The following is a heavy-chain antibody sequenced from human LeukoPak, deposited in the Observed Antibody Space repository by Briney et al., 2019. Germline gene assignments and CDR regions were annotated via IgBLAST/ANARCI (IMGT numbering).Heavy chain of an antibody. J-gene: IGHJ5*02. CDR1: GFTFSSYA. CDR2: ISSNGGST. D-gene: IGHD6-19*01. V-gene: IGHV3-64D*06. CDR3: ARFRRADLAGTGVRWFDP. Sequence: GGSLRLSCSASGFTFSSYAMHWVRQAPGKGLEYVSAISSNGGSTYYADSVKGRFTISRDNSKNTLNLQMSSLRAEDTAVYYCARFRRADLAGTGVRWFDPWGQGTLVTVSS.